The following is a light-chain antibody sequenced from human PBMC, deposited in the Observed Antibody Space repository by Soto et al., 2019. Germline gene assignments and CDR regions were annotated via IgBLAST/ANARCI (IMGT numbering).Light chain of an antibody. CDR3: AAWDDSLNGFWV. J-gene: IGLJ3*02. CDR2: SNN. CDR1: SSNIGSNT. Sequence: QSVLTQPPSASGTPGQRVTISCSGSSSNIGSNTVNWYQQLPGTAPKLLIYSNNQRPSGVPDRFSGSKSGTSASLAISGLQSEDEADYYCAAWDDSLNGFWVFG. V-gene: IGLV1-44*01.